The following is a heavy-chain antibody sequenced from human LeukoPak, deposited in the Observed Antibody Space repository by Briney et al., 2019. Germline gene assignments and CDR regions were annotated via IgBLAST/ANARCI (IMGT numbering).Heavy chain of an antibody. CDR3: ARFSGSGSGFDP. D-gene: IGHD6-19*01. CDR2: IYYSGST. V-gene: IGHV4-61*01. CDR1: GGSVSSGSYY. Sequence: SETLSLTCTVSGGSVSSGSYYWSWIRPPPGKGLEWIGYIYYSGSTNYNPSLKSRVTISVDTSKNQFSLKLSSVTAADTAVYYCARFSGSGSGFDPWGQGTLVTVSS. J-gene: IGHJ5*02.